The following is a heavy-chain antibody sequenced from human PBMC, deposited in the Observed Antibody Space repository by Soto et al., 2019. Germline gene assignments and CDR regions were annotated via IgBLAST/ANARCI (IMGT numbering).Heavy chain of an antibody. CDR1: GFTFSSYG. J-gene: IGHJ4*02. V-gene: IGHV3-30*18. D-gene: IGHD3-10*02. CDR3: AKDNNVMQDFSMSSYFDS. Sequence: PGGSLRLSCTASGFTFSSYGMHWVRQAPGKGLEWVAVTSFDGTNKFYADSVVGRFTISRDNSRNTLYLQMNSLRVEDTAVYYCAKDNNVMQDFSMSSYFDSWGQGTLVTVSS. CDR2: TSFDGTNK.